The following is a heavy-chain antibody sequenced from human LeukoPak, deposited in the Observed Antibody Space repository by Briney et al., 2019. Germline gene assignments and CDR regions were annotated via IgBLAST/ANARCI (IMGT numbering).Heavy chain of an antibody. CDR3: ARGGVAAAGPYNWFDP. Sequence: PSETLSLTCTVSGGSISSSSYYWGWIRQPPGKGLEWIGSIYYSGSTYYNPSLKSRVTISVDTSKNQFSLKLSSVTAADTAVYYCARGGVAAAGPYNWFDPWGQGTLVTVSS. CDR1: GGSISSSSYY. V-gene: IGHV4-39*07. J-gene: IGHJ5*02. CDR2: IYYSGST. D-gene: IGHD6-13*01.